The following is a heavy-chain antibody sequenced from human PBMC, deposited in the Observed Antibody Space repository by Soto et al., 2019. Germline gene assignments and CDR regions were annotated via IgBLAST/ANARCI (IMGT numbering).Heavy chain of an antibody. J-gene: IGHJ4*02. CDR3: ARDQPGYSYGYGLGY. CDR2: ISSSSSYI. Sequence: EVQLVESGGGLVKPGGSLRLSCAASGFTFSSYSMNWVRQAPGKGLEWVSSISSSSSYIYYADSVKGRFTISRDNAKNSLSLQMNSLRAEDADVYYCARDQPGYSYGYGLGYWGQGTLVTVSS. CDR1: GFTFSSYS. V-gene: IGHV3-21*01. D-gene: IGHD5-18*01.